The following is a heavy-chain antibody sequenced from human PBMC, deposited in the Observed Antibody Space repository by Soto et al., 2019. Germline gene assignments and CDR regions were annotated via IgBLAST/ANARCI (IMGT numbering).Heavy chain of an antibody. CDR3: ARTGWVRDSSGEFDY. Sequence: PSETLSLTCTVSGGSISSYYWSWIRQPPGKGLEWIGYIYYSGSTNYNPSLKSRVTISVDTSKNQFSLKLSSVTAADTAVYYCARTGWVRDSSGEFDYWGQGTLVTVS. CDR1: GGSISSYY. V-gene: IGHV4-59*01. D-gene: IGHD3-22*01. J-gene: IGHJ4*02. CDR2: IYYSGST.